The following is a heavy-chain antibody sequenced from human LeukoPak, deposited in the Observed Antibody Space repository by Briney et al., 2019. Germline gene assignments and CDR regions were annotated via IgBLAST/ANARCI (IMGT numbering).Heavy chain of an antibody. J-gene: IGHJ4*02. CDR1: GGSLSSYY. Sequence: SETLSLTCTVSGGSLSSYYWSWIRQPPGKGLEWIGYIYYSGSTNYNPSLKSRVTISVDTSKNQFSLKLSSVTAADTAVYYCARVYGDYPDYWGQGTLVTVSS. D-gene: IGHD4-17*01. V-gene: IGHV4-59*01. CDR2: IYYSGST. CDR3: ARVYGDYPDY.